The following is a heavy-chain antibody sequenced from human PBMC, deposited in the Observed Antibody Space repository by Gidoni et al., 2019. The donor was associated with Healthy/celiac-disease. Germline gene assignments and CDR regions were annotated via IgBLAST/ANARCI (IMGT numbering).Heavy chain of an antibody. CDR2: INWNGGST. CDR1: GFTFDDYG. D-gene: IGHD2-15*01. V-gene: IGHV3-20*04. Sequence: EVQLVESGGGVVRPGGSLRLSCAASGFTFDDYGMSWVRQAPGKGLEWVSGINWNGGSTGYADSVKGRFTISRDNAKNSLYLQMNSLRAEDTALYYCAREIPRPGYCSGGSCYSVSDRYFDYWGQGTLVTVSS. J-gene: IGHJ4*02. CDR3: AREIPRPGYCSGGSCYSVSDRYFDY.